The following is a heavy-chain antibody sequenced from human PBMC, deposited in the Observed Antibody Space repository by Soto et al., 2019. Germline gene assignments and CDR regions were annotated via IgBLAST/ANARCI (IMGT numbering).Heavy chain of an antibody. J-gene: IGHJ4*02. Sequence: GGSLRLSCAASGFIFSDFHMHWVRQAPGKGLEWVAIISKDGSNEFYADSVKGRFAISRDNSKSTLYLQMNSLRPEDSAVYYCASTGNSGSSKPFDNCGQGTRVTVSS. D-gene: IGHD3-10*01. CDR2: ISKDGSNE. V-gene: IGHV3-30*03. CDR3: ASTGNSGSSKPFDN. CDR1: GFIFSDFH.